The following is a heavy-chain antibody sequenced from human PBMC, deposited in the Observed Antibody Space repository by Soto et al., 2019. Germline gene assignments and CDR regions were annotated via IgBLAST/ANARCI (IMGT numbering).Heavy chain of an antibody. CDR2: IYYSGST. CDR3: ARDQVTIFGVVPTGWFDP. V-gene: IGHV4-59*01. CDR1: GGSISSYY. Sequence: QVQLQESGTGLVKPSETLSLTCTVSGGSISSYYWSWIRQPPGKGLEWIGYIYYSGSTNYNPSLKSRVTISVDTSKNQFSLKLSSVTAADTAVYYCARDQVTIFGVVPTGWFDPWGQGTLVTVSS. D-gene: IGHD3-3*01. J-gene: IGHJ5*02.